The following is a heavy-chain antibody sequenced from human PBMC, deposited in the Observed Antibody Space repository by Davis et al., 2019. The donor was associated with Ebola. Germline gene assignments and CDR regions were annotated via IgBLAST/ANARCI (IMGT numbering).Heavy chain of an antibody. J-gene: IGHJ4*02. Sequence: GESLKTPCAASGFTFSSYWMHWVRQAPGKGLAWVSYSSSSGSTIYYADSVKGRFTISRDNAKNSLYLQMNSLRAEDTAVYYCAKDLNSGDDFNGIPDYWGQGTLVTVSS. CDR2: SSSSGSTI. CDR3: AKDLNSGDDFNGIPDY. CDR1: GFTFSSYW. V-gene: IGHV3-48*04. D-gene: IGHD5-12*01.